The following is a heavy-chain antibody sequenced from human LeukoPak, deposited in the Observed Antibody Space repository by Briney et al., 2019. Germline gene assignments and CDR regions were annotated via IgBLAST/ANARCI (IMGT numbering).Heavy chain of an antibody. Sequence: SVKVSCKASGYTFTSYDINWVRQATGQGLEWMGWMNPNSGNTGYAQKFQGRVTITRNTSISTAYMELSSLRSEDTAVYYCAAGKVRAANFDYWGQGTLVTVSS. CDR1: GYTFTSYD. D-gene: IGHD1-26*01. CDR3: AAGKVRAANFDY. CDR2: MNPNSGNT. J-gene: IGHJ4*02. V-gene: IGHV1-8*03.